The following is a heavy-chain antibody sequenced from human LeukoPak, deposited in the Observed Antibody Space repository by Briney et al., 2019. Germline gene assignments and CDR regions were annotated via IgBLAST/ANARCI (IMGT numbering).Heavy chain of an antibody. CDR3: AKVAVAGRGDYYYYMDV. D-gene: IGHD6-19*01. V-gene: IGHV3-9*03. J-gene: IGHJ6*03. Sequence: GRSLRLSCAASGFTFDDYAMHWVRQAPGKGLEWVSGISWNSGSIGYADPVKGRFTISRDNAKNSLYLQMNSLRAEDMALYYCAKVAVAGRGDYYYYMDVWGKGTTVTVSS. CDR2: ISWNSGSI. CDR1: GFTFDDYA.